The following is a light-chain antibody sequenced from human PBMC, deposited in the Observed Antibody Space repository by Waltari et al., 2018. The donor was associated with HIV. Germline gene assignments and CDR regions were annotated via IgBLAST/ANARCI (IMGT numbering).Light chain of an antibody. CDR3: QSADSSGTYPDV. V-gene: IGLV3-25*03. J-gene: IGLJ1*01. CDR2: KDN. Sequence: SYELTQPPSVSVSPGQTARIPCSGDALPKQYAYWYQQKPGQAPVLVIYKDNERPSGIPERFSGSSSGTTVTLTISGVQTEDEADYYCQSADSSGTYPDVFGTGTKVTVL. CDR1: ALPKQY.